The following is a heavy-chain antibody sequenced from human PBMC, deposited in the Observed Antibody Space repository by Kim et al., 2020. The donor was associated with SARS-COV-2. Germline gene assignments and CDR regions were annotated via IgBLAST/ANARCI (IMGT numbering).Heavy chain of an antibody. CDR1: GGSISSYY. CDR2: IYYSGST. CDR3: ARGVEQLVRGGYYYYYYMDV. Sequence: SETLSLTCTVSGGSISSYYWSWIRQPPGKGLEWIGYIYYSGSTNYNPSLKSRVTISVDTSKNQFSLKLSSVTAADTAVYYCARGVEQLVRGGYYYYYYMDVWGKGTTVTVSS. V-gene: IGHV4-59*01. D-gene: IGHD6-6*01. J-gene: IGHJ6*03.